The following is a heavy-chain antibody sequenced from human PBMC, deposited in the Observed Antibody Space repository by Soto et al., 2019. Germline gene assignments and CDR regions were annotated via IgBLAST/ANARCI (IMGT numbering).Heavy chain of an antibody. CDR3: AKPPVITASYYYSGMDV. CDR2: ISGTGIST. CDR1: GFTFTTYP. J-gene: IGHJ6*02. V-gene: IGHV3-23*01. Sequence: GGSLRLSCAASGFTFTTYPLSWVRQAPGKGLEWVSGISGTGISTYYADSVKGRFTIPRDNSKNMVFLQMNSLRAEDTAIYYCAKPPVITASYYYSGMDVWGQGTTVTVSS.